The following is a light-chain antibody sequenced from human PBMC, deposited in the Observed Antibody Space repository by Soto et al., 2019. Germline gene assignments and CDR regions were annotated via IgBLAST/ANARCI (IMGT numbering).Light chain of an antibody. CDR2: DVS. CDR1: SSDVGGYKY. Sequence: QSALTQPASVSGSPGQSITISCTGTSSDVGGYKYVSWYQQYPGKAPKLMIYDVSSRPSGLSNRFSGSKSGNTASLTISGLQAEDEADYYCSSYTSSSTYVVFGGGTKVTVL. CDR3: SSYTSSSTYVV. V-gene: IGLV2-14*01. J-gene: IGLJ2*01.